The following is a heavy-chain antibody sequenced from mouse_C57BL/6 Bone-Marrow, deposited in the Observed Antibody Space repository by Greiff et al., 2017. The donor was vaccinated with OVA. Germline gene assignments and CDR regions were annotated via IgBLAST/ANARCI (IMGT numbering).Heavy chain of an antibody. CDR1: GFSLTSYG. CDR2: IWRGGST. V-gene: IGHV2-5*01. D-gene: IGHD4-1*01. J-gene: IGHJ4*01. Sequence: VKLVESGPGLVQPSQSLSITCTVSGFSLTSYGVHWVRQSPGQGLEWLGVIWRGGSTDYNAALMSRLSITKDNSKSQVFFKMNSLQADDTAIYYCARLGLYAMDYWGQGTSVTVSS. CDR3: ARLGLYAMDY.